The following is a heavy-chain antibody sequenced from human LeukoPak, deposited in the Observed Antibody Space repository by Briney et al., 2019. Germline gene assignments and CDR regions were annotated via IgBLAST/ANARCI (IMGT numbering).Heavy chain of an antibody. CDR3: ARLLGYCSSTSCKGAFDI. J-gene: IGHJ3*02. V-gene: IGHV4-38-2*01. Sequence: SETLSLTCAVSGYSISSGYYWGWIRQPPGKGLEWIGSIYHSGSTYYNPSLKSRVTISVDRSKNQFSLKLSSVTAADTAVYYCARLLGYCSSTSCKGAFDIWGQGTMVTVSS. CDR2: IYHSGST. CDR1: GYSISSGYY. D-gene: IGHD2-2*01.